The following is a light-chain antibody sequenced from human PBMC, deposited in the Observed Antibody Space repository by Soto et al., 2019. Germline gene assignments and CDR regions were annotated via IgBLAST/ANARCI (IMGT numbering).Light chain of an antibody. CDR1: QSLLHSNGYNY. V-gene: IGKV2-28*01. Sequence: DIVMTQSPLSLPVTPGEPASISCRSSQSLLHSNGYNYLDWYLQKPGQSPQLLIYLGSNRASGVPDRFTGTRSVTDFTLKISRVEAADVGVYYCLQALQAPITFGQGTRLEIK. CDR2: LGS. CDR3: LQALQAPIT. J-gene: IGKJ5*01.